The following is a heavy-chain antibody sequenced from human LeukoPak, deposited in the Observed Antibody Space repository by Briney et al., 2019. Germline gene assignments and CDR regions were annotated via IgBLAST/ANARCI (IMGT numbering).Heavy chain of an antibody. CDR2: IIPIFGTA. Sequence: VASVKVSCKASGGTFSSYAISWVRQAPGQGLEWMGGIIPIFGTANYAQKFQGRVTITADKSTSTAYMELSSLRSEDTAVYYCATAPGGGSGSGYGMDVWGKGTTVTASS. CDR1: GGTFSSYA. D-gene: IGHD3-10*01. J-gene: IGHJ6*04. CDR3: ATAPGGGSGSGYGMDV. V-gene: IGHV1-69*06.